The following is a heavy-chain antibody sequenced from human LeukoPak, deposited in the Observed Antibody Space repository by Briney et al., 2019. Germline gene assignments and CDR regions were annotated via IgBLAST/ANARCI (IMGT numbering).Heavy chain of an antibody. CDR2: INHSGST. J-gene: IGHJ5*02. CDR1: GGSFSGYY. Sequence: SETLSLTCAVYGGSFSGYYWSWIRQPPGKGLEWIGEINHSGSTNYNPSLKSRVTISVGTSKNQFSLKLSSVTAADTAVYYCARAENGIAAAGTRWFDPWGQGTLVTVSS. CDR3: ARAENGIAAAGTRWFDP. V-gene: IGHV4-34*01. D-gene: IGHD6-13*01.